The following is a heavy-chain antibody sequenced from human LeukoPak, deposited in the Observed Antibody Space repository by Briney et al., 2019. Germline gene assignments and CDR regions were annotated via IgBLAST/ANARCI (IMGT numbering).Heavy chain of an antibody. CDR2: INPSGGST. Sequence: ASVKVSCKASGYTFTNYYLFWVRQAPGQGLEWMGVINPSGGSTSYVQKFQGGVTMTRDTSTSTVYMELSSLRSEDTAVYYCARRSPAYCGGDCYLDCWGQGTLVTVSS. CDR1: GYTFTNYY. CDR3: ARRSPAYCGGDCYLDC. V-gene: IGHV1-46*01. D-gene: IGHD2-21*02. J-gene: IGHJ4*02.